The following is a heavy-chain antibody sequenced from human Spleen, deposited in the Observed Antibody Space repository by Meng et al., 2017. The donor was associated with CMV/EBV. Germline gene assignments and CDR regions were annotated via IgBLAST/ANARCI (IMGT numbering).Heavy chain of an antibody. D-gene: IGHD6-6*01. Sequence: GESLKISCAASGFSFDDHGMTWVRQAPGKGLEWVSAISASADRTYYTDSVKGRFVISRDNSKNTVYLQLNSLRAEDTAVYYCAKAIEARPAGHFDYWGQGTLVTVSS. CDR2: ISASADRT. V-gene: IGHV3-23*01. CDR3: AKAIEARPAGHFDY. J-gene: IGHJ4*02. CDR1: GFSFDDHG.